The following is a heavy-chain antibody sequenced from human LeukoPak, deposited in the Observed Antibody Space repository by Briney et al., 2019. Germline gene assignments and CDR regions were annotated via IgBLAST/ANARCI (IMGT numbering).Heavy chain of an antibody. Sequence: SGGSLRLSCAASGFSFSTYGMHWVRQAPGQGLEWMGWINPNSGGTNYAQKFQGRVTMTRDTSISTAYMELSGLRSDDTAVYYCARRGDGYKPFDYWGQGTLVTVSS. J-gene: IGHJ4*02. D-gene: IGHD5-24*01. V-gene: IGHV1-2*02. CDR2: INPNSGGT. CDR1: GFSFSTYG. CDR3: ARRGDGYKPFDY.